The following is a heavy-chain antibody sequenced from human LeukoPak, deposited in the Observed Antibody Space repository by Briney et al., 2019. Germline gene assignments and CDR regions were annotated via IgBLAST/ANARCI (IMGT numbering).Heavy chain of an antibody. CDR1: GYTFTSYG. Sequence: ASVKVSCRASGYTFTSYGISWVRQAPGQGLEWMGWITAYNDNTNYAQKLQGRVTMTTDTSTSTAYMELRSLRSDDTAVYYCARALLWFGEPSHIDYWGQGTLVTASS. CDR3: ARALLWFGEPSHIDY. CDR2: ITAYNDNT. D-gene: IGHD3-10*01. J-gene: IGHJ4*02. V-gene: IGHV1-18*01.